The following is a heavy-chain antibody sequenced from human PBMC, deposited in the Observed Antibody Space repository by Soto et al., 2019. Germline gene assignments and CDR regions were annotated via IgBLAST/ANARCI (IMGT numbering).Heavy chain of an antibody. J-gene: IGHJ6*02. Sequence: WGSLRLSCAASGFTFSRYSIHWFRQAPGKGLEWVSSIGTRSDVYYADSVKGRFTISRDNAKNSMALQMNSLRAEDTGVYYCAREETAWPLAYGLDVWGQGTTVTVSS. CDR2: IGTRSDV. V-gene: IGHV3-21*01. CDR1: GFTFSRYS. CDR3: AREETAWPLAYGLDV. D-gene: IGHD2-21*02.